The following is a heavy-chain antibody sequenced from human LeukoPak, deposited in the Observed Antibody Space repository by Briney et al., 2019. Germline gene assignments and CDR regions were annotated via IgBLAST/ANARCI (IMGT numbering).Heavy chain of an antibody. CDR2: ISGSGDTT. CDR3: AKGGATVIDY. J-gene: IGHJ4*02. D-gene: IGHD4-17*01. CDR1: GFTFSSYA. Sequence: GSLRLSCAAYGFTFSSYAMSWVRQAPGRGLEWVSVISGSGDTTYYADSVKGRFTISRDNAKNTLYLQMNSLRAEDTAVYYCAKGGATVIDYWGQGTLVTVSP. V-gene: IGHV3-23*01.